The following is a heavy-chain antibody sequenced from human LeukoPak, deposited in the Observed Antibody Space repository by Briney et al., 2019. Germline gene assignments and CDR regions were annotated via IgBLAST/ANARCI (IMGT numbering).Heavy chain of an antibody. Sequence: GASVKVSCKASGYTFTRYYIHWVRQASGQGLEWMGWINPNSGGTNYAQKFQGRVTMTRDASISTAYMELSRLTSDDTAIYYCARDPATTYYYDPWGQGTLVTVSS. V-gene: IGHV1-2*02. J-gene: IGHJ4*02. CDR2: INPNSGGT. CDR1: GYTFTRYY. D-gene: IGHD3-22*01. CDR3: ARDPATTYYYDP.